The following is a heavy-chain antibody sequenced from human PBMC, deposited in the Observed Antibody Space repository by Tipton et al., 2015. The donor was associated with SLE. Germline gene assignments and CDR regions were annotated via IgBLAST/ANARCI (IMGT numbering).Heavy chain of an antibody. Sequence: SLRLSCAASGFTFSGYWMHWVRQAPGKGLVWVARINDHGSRSGYLDSVKGQFTISRDNTNNTLYLQMNSLRAEDTAMYYCAREDYDSYDAYDMWGQGTMVSVSS. V-gene: IGHV3-74*01. CDR1: GFTFSGYW. J-gene: IGHJ3*02. CDR3: AREDYDSYDAYDM. D-gene: IGHD3-22*01. CDR2: INDHGSRS.